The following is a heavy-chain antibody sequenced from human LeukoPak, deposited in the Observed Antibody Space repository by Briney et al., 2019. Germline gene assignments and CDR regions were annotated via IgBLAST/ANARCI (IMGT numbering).Heavy chain of an antibody. CDR1: GGSISSGDYY. CDR3: ARVVTIFGVVTSYWYFDL. CDR2: IYYSGST. D-gene: IGHD3-3*01. Sequence: SQTLSLTCTVSGGSISSGDYYWSWIRQPPGKGLEWIGYIYYSGSTYYNPSLKSRVTISVDTSENQFSLKLSSVTAADTAVYYCARVVTIFGVVTSYWYFDLWGRGTLVTVSS. V-gene: IGHV4-30-4*01. J-gene: IGHJ2*01.